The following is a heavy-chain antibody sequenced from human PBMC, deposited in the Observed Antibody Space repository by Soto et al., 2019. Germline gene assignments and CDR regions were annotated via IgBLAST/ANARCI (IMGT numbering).Heavy chain of an antibody. Sequence: GASVKVSCKASGYTFTGYYMHWVRQAPGQGLEWMGWINPNSGGTNYAQKFQGWVTMTRDTSISTAHMELSRLRSDDTAVYYCARDSLSLLIAADLNYFDYWGQGTLVTVSS. D-gene: IGHD6-13*01. CDR2: INPNSGGT. CDR3: ARDSLSLLIAADLNYFDY. CDR1: GYTFTGYY. V-gene: IGHV1-2*04. J-gene: IGHJ4*02.